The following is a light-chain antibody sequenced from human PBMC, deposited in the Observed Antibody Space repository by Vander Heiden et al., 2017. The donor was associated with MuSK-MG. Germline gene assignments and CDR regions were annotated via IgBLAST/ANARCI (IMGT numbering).Light chain of an antibody. J-gene: IGKJ2*01. CDR2: WAS. CDR3: QQDDTAPYT. Sequence: DIVKTEAPEALPVSLSERASSRGKSSQSVFFSSNNKNYLHWSPHNPGQPPRLLFSWASTRESGVPDRFSGSGSATDFPLTISSLPAEDVAVYYCQQDDTAPYTFGQGTKLEIK. V-gene: IGKV4-1*01. CDR1: QSVFFSSNNKNY.